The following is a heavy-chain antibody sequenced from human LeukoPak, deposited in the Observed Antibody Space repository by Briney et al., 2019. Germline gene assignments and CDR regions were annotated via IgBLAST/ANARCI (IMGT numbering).Heavy chain of an antibody. J-gene: IGHJ4*02. CDR1: GFTFSTYT. D-gene: IGHD1-1*01. Sequence: GSLRLSCAASGFTFSTYTMNWVRQAPGKGLEWVSSIGSSSSYIYYADSVKGRFTISRDNAKNSLYLQMNSLRAEDTAVYYCERGSSDYWGQGTLVTVSS. CDR3: ERGSSDY. V-gene: IGHV3-21*01. CDR2: IGSSSSYI.